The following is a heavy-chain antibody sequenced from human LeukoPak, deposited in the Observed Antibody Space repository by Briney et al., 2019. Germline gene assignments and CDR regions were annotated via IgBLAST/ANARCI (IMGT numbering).Heavy chain of an antibody. J-gene: IGHJ4*01. V-gene: IGHV3-21*01. D-gene: IGHD2-21*02. Sequence: GGSLRLSCAASGFTFSNYAMHWVRQAPGKGLEWVSSIAGSSGYISYADSVKGRFTISRDNAKKSLYLQMTSLTAEDTAVYYCARDRGAYCGGDCYLGFDYWGRGTLVTVSS. CDR2: IAGSSGYI. CDR1: GFTFSNYA. CDR3: ARDRGAYCGGDCYLGFDY.